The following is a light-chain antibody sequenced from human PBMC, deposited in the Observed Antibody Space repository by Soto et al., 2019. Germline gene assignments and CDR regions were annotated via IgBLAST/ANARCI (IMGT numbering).Light chain of an antibody. CDR1: QRVSSNY. J-gene: IGKJ1*01. CDR2: GAS. Sequence: EIVLTQSPGTLSLSPGERATLSCRASQRVSSNYLAWYQQKPGQAPRLLIYGASSRATGIPDRFSGSGSGTDFTLTISRLEPEDFAVYYCHQYATSPRTFGQGTKVEIK. V-gene: IGKV3-20*01. CDR3: HQYATSPRT.